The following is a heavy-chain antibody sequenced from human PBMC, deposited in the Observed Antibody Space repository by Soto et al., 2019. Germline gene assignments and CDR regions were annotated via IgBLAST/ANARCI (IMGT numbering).Heavy chain of an antibody. V-gene: IGHV3-21*01. CDR1: GFTFSSYG. D-gene: IGHD2-15*01. J-gene: IGHJ3*02. Sequence: LSCAASGFTFSSYGMNWVRQAPGKGLEWVSSISTSTSYIYYADSVKGRFTISRDNAKNSVYLQMNSLRAEDTAVYYCARLYCRGGSCYSGDAFDIWGQGTMVTVSS. CDR2: ISTSTSYI. CDR3: ARLYCRGGSCYSGDAFDI.